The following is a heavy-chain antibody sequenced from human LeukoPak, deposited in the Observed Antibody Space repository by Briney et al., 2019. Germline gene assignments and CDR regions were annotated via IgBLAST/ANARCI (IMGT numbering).Heavy chain of an antibody. Sequence: GGSLRLSCAASGFTFSDHYMDWVRQAPGKGLEWVGRTRNKANSHTTEYAASVKGRFTISRDDSKNSPYLQMNSLRAEDTAVYYCAREGGYEESDYWGQGTLVTVSS. D-gene: IGHD5-12*01. J-gene: IGHJ4*02. CDR2: TRNKANSHTT. CDR1: GFTFSDHY. CDR3: AREGGYEESDY. V-gene: IGHV3-72*01.